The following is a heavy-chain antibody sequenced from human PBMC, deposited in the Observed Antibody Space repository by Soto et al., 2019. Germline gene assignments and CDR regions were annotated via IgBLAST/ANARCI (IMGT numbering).Heavy chain of an antibody. Sequence: ASVKVSCKASGYTFTGYYMHWVRQAPGQGLEWMGWINPNSGGTNYAQKFQGWVTMTRDTSISTAYMELSRLRSDDTAVYYCARSTNGSCFFDSWRHGPLVTVSP. D-gene: IGHD2-15*01. CDR2: INPNSGGT. V-gene: IGHV1-2*04. CDR3: ARSTNGSCFFDS. J-gene: IGHJ4*01. CDR1: GYTFTGYY.